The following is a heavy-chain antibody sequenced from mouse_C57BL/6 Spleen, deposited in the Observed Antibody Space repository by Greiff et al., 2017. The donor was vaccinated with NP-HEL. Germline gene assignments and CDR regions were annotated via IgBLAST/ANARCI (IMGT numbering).Heavy chain of an antibody. J-gene: IGHJ1*03. V-gene: IGHV1-54*01. Sequence: VQLQQSGAELVRPGTSVKVSCKASGYAFTNYLIEWVKQRPGQGLEWIGVINPGSGGTNYNEKFKGKATLTADKSSSTAYMQLISLTSEDSAVYFCARGGLLRYFDVWGTGTTVTVSS. CDR2: INPGSGGT. D-gene: IGHD2-3*01. CDR1: GYAFTNYL. CDR3: ARGGLLRYFDV.